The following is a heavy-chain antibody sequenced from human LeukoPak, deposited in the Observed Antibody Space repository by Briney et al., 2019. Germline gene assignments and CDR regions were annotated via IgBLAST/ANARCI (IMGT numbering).Heavy chain of an antibody. D-gene: IGHD3-22*01. CDR3: ATEKNYYDSSGFHSAFDY. J-gene: IGHJ4*02. CDR1: GFTFSSYE. Sequence: PGGSLRLSCAASGFTFSSYEMNWVRQAPGKGLEWVSCISSSGSTIYYADSVKGRFTISRDNAKNSLYLQMNSLRAEDTAVYYCATEKNYYDSSGFHSAFDYWGQGTLVTVSS. V-gene: IGHV3-48*03. CDR2: ISSSGSTI.